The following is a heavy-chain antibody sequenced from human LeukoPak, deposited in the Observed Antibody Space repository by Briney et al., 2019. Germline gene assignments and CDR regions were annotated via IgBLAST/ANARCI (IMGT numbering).Heavy chain of an antibody. D-gene: IGHD5-24*01. CDR3: ASSLGGYNPRDYYYYMDV. V-gene: IGHV1-69*01. Sequence: SVKVSCRASGGTFSSYAISWVRQAPGQGLEWMGGIIPIFGTANYAQKFQGRVTITADESTSTAYMELSSLRSEDTAVYYCASSLGGYNPRDYYYYMDVWGKGTTVTVSS. CDR2: IIPIFGTA. J-gene: IGHJ6*03. CDR1: GGTFSSYA.